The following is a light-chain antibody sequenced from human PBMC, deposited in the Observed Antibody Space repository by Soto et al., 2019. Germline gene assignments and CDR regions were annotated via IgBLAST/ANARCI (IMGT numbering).Light chain of an antibody. Sequence: EIVMTQSPATLSVSPGERATLSCRASQSINSNLAWYQQNPGQAPRLLIYGASTRATGIPARFSGSGSGTEFTLTISRLEPEDFAFYYCQQYYNWPRTFGQGTKVEIK. V-gene: IGKV3-15*01. CDR2: GAS. J-gene: IGKJ1*01. CDR3: QQYYNWPRT. CDR1: QSINSN.